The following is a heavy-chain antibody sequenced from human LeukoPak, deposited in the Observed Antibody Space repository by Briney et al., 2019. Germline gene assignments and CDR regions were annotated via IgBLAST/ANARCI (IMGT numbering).Heavy chain of an antibody. CDR3: AKDYTPRRYYYYMDV. V-gene: IGHV3-9*01. Sequence: GGSLRLSCAASGFTFDDYAMHWVRQAPGKGLEWVSGISWNSGSIGYADSVEGRFTISRDNAKNSLYLQMNSLRAEDTALYYCAKDYTPRRYYYYMDVWGKGTTVTVSS. D-gene: IGHD2-15*01. CDR1: GFTFDDYA. CDR2: ISWNSGSI. J-gene: IGHJ6*03.